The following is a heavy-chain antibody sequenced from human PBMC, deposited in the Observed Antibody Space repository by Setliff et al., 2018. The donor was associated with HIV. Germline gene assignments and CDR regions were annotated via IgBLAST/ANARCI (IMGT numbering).Heavy chain of an antibody. CDR3: ARDGGQDSSGWYGQWFDP. J-gene: IGHJ5*02. CDR1: GFIFSNYA. CDR2: ISSSGGST. D-gene: IGHD6-19*01. Sequence: PGGSLRLSCAASGFIFSNYAMHWVRQAPGKGLEYVSAISSSGGSTYYADSVKGRFTISRDNSKNTLYLQMGSLRAEDMAVYYCARDGGQDSSGWYGQWFDPWGQGTLVTVSS. V-gene: IGHV3-64*02.